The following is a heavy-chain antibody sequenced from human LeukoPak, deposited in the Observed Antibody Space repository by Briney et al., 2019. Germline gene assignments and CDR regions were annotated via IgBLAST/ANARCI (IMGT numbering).Heavy chain of an antibody. J-gene: IGHJ4*02. Sequence: SETLSLTCTVSGDSISDYYWSWIRQPPGKGLEWIGEINHSGSTNYNPSLKSRVTISVDTSKNQFSLKLSSVTAADTAVYYCARVFGRKQLDYWGQGTLVTVSS. D-gene: IGHD6-13*01. CDR2: INHSGST. V-gene: IGHV4-34*01. CDR1: GDSISDYY. CDR3: ARVFGRKQLDY.